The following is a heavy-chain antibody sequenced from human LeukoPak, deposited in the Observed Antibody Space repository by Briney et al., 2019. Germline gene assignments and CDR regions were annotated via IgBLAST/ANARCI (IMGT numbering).Heavy chain of an antibody. Sequence: ASVKVSCKSSGYTFTSYGINWVRQAPGQGLEWMGRINTYNGDTNYAQKFQGRVSMTTGTFTGTAYMELRSLISDDTAVYYCARGIDYWGRGTLVTVSS. CDR2: INTYNGDT. CDR3: ARGIDY. V-gene: IGHV1-18*01. CDR1: GYTFTSYG. J-gene: IGHJ4*02.